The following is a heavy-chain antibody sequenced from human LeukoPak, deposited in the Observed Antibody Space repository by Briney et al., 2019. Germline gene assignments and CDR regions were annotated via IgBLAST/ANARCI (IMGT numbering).Heavy chain of an antibody. J-gene: IGHJ4*02. V-gene: IGHV4-59*01. CDR1: GGSFSGYY. CDR3: ARELNVIDY. D-gene: IGHD2/OR15-2a*01. CDR2: IYYSGST. Sequence: NSSETLSLTCAVYGGSFSGYYWSWIRQPPGKGLEWIGYIYYSGSTNYNPSLKGRVTISVDTSKNQFSLKLSSVTAADTAVYYCARELNVIDYWGQGTLVTVSS.